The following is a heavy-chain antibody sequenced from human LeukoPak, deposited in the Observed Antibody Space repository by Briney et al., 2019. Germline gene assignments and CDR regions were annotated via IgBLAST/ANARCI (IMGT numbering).Heavy chain of an antibody. D-gene: IGHD5-24*01. Sequence: SVKVSCKASGFTFTSSAMQWVRQARGQRLEWIGWIVVGSGNTNYAQKFQERVTITRDMSTSTAYMELSSLRSEDTAVYYCAASHQRWLPRPLDAFDIWGQGTMVTVSS. CDR3: AASHQRWLPRPLDAFDI. CDR1: GFTFTSSA. CDR2: IVVGSGNT. V-gene: IGHV1-58*02. J-gene: IGHJ3*02.